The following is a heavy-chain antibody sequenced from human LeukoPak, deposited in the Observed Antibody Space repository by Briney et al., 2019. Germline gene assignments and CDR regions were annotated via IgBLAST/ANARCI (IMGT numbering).Heavy chain of an antibody. Sequence: GGSLRLSCAASGFTFSRYSINWVRQAPGKGLEWVAFISTSSSYIHYADSVKGRFTISRDNARNSLYLQMNSLRAEDTAVYYCARVVDTPMVLYGAFDIWGQGTMVTVSS. CDR3: ARVVDTPMVLYGAFDI. CDR1: GFTFSRYS. D-gene: IGHD5-18*01. J-gene: IGHJ3*02. CDR2: ISTSSSYI. V-gene: IGHV3-21*01.